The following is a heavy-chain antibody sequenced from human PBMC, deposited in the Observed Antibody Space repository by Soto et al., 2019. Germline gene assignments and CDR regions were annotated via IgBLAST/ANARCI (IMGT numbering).Heavy chain of an antibody. D-gene: IGHD3-22*01. CDR1: GFSLSTSGVG. CDR2: IYWNDDK. V-gene: IGHV2-5*01. Sequence: SGPTLVNPAQTLTLTCTFSGFSLSTSGVGVGWIRQPPGKALEWLALIYWNDDKRYSPSLKSRLTITKDTSKNQVVLTMTNMDPVDTATYXCAHVHGASGYVYEFDYWGQGTLVTVSS. J-gene: IGHJ4*02. CDR3: AHVHGASGYVYEFDY.